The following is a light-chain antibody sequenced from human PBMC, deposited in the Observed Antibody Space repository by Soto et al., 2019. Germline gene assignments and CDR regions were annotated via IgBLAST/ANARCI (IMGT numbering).Light chain of an antibody. CDR3: QQYNTYSRT. Sequence: DIQMTQSPSTLSASVGDRVTITCRASQGISGWLAWYQQKPGKAPKLLIYEASSLESWVPSRFSGSRSGTEFTLTISSLQPDDFATYYCQQYNTYSRTFGQGTRVDSK. CDR2: EAS. J-gene: IGKJ1*01. V-gene: IGKV1-5*03. CDR1: QGISGW.